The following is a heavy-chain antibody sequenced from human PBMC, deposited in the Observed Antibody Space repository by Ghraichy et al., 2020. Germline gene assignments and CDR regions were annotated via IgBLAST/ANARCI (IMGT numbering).Heavy chain of an antibody. J-gene: IGHJ4*02. CDR3: AKTLRKRGYSYEFGY. CDR1: GFTFSSYA. Sequence: GGSLRLSCAASGFTFSSYAMSWVRQAPGKGLEWVSAISGSGGSTYYADSVKGRFTISRDNSKNTLYLQMNSLRAEDTAVYYCAKTLRKRGYSYEFGYWGQGTLVTVSS. V-gene: IGHV3-23*01. CDR2: ISGSGGST. D-gene: IGHD5-18*01.